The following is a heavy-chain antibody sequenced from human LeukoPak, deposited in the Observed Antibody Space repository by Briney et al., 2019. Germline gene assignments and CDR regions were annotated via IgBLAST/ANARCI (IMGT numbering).Heavy chain of an antibody. CDR2: IIPIFGTA. V-gene: IGHV1-69*01. CDR1: GNSISNYA. CDR3: TTRACHAGGCSSSFYYYYGLHF. J-gene: IGHJ6*02. Sequence: SVKVSCKASGNSISNYAVSWVRQAPGQGFEWMGGIIPIFGTADYAQKFQGRVTITADQSTSTTYMVLSSLKSEDTATYYCTTRACHAGGCSSSFYYYYGLHFWGQGTTVSVSS. D-gene: IGHD3-16*01.